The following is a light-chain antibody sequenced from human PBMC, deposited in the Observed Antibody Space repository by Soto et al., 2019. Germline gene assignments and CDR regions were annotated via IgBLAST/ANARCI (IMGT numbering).Light chain of an antibody. CDR3: QQLNSYSRT. CDR1: QGINSY. J-gene: IGKJ1*01. V-gene: IGKV1-9*01. Sequence: DIQLTQSPSVLSASVGDRVTITCRASQGINSYLAWYQQKPGKVPKLLIYAASTLHSGVPSRFSGSGSGTECALTISSLQPEEFATYYCQQLNSYSRTFGQGTKVEIK. CDR2: AAS.